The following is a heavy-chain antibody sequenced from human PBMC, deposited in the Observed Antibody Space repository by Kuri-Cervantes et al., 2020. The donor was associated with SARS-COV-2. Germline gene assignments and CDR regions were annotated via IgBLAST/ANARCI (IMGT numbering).Heavy chain of an antibody. Sequence: GGSLRLSCKASGYSFSSYWISWVRQMPGKGLEWMGKIDPSDSYTNYSPSFQGHVTISVDKSNSTAYLQWCSLKAADTAMYYCVRRLRYSSGWQTYAMDVWGQGTTVTVSS. CDR2: IDPSDSYT. CDR3: VRRLRYSSGWQTYAMDV. V-gene: IGHV5-10-1*01. CDR1: GYSFSSYW. D-gene: IGHD6-25*01. J-gene: IGHJ6*02.